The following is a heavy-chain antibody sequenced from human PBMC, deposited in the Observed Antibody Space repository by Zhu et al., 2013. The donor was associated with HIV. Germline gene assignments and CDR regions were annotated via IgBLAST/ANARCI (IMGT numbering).Heavy chain of an antibody. CDR3: ARVSMRLMGRDYYYMDV. V-gene: IGHV1-2*02. CDR2: INPNSGGT. CDR1: GFTFTGYY. D-gene: IGHD3-10*01. J-gene: IGHJ6*03. Sequence: VQLVQSGAEVKRPGASVKVSCKASGFTFTGYYIHWVRQAPGQGLEWLGWINPNSGGTNYGQNFQGSITMTRDTSITTAYLELNSLRHNDTAIYYCARVSMRLMGRDYYYMDVWGKGTTVTV.